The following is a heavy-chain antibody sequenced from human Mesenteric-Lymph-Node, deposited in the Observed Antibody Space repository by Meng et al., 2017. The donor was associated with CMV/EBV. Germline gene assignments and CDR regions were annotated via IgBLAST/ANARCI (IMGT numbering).Heavy chain of an antibody. V-gene: IGHV4-59*01. CDR3: AREDAYYDSSGSHAFDI. Sequence: GSLRLSCTVSGGSISSYYWSWIRQPPGKGLEWIGYISHSGSTNYNPSLKSRVTISVDTSKNQFSLKLSSLTAADTAVYYCAREDAYYDSSGSHAFDIWGQGTMVTVSS. CDR2: ISHSGST. CDR1: GGSISSYY. J-gene: IGHJ3*02. D-gene: IGHD3-22*01.